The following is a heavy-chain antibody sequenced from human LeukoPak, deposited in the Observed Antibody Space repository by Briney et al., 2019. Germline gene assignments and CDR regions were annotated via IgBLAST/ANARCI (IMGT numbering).Heavy chain of an antibody. J-gene: IGHJ4*02. CDR1: GGTFSSYA. CDR2: IIPIFGTA. V-gene: IGHV1-69*13. D-gene: IGHD4-23*01. Sequence: SVKVSCKAPGGTFSSYAISWVRQAPGQGLEWMGGIIPIFGTANYAQKFQGRVTITADESTSTAYMELSSLRSEDTAVYYCARDLGLYGGNSALDYWGQGTQVTVSS. CDR3: ARDLGLYGGNSALDY.